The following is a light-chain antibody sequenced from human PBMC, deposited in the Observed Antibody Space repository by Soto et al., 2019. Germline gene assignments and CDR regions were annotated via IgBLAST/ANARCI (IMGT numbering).Light chain of an antibody. CDR2: AAS. Sequence: DIQMTQSPSSLSASFGDRVTITCGASQSISSYLNWYQQKPGKAPKLLIYAASSLQSGVPSRFSGSGYGTEFNLTITSLQTDDFATYYCQQYNSYPWTFGQGTKVDIK. CDR3: QQYNSYPWT. CDR1: QSISSY. J-gene: IGKJ1*01. V-gene: IGKV1-39*01.